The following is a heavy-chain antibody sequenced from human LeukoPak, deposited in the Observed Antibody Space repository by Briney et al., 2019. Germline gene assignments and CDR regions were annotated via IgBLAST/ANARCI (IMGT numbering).Heavy chain of an antibody. Sequence: PGGSLRLSCAASGFTFSSYGMHWVRQAPGKGLEWVAVISYDGSNKYYADSVKGRFTISRDNSKNTLYLQMNSLRAEDTAVYYCARETIVVVVAATLLDYWGQGTLVTVSS. CDR2: ISYDGSNK. CDR1: GFTFSSYG. CDR3: ARETIVVVVAATLLDY. D-gene: IGHD2-15*01. V-gene: IGHV3-30*03. J-gene: IGHJ4*02.